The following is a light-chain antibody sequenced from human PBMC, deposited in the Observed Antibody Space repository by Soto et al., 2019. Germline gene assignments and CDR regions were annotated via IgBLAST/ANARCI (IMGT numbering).Light chain of an antibody. Sequence: QSALTQPPSASGSPGQSVTISCTGTSSDVGDYNYVSWYQQHPGKAPKLMIYEVSKRPSGVPDRFSGSKSGNTASLSVSGLQAEYEADYSCSSYAGSNNWVFGGGTKVTVL. J-gene: IGLJ3*02. V-gene: IGLV2-8*01. CDR3: SSYAGSNNWV. CDR2: EVS. CDR1: SSDVGDYNY.